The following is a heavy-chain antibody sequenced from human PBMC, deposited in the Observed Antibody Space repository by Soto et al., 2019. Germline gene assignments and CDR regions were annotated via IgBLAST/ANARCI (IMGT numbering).Heavy chain of an antibody. CDR3: ARAYYDSSGYYFDY. J-gene: IGHJ4*02. Sequence: PGGSLRLSCAASGFTFSSYAMHWVRQPPGKGLEYVSAISSNGRSTYYADSVKGRFTISRDNSKKTLYLQAGSLRAEDMAVYYCARAYYDSSGYYFDYWGQGTLVTVSS. CDR1: GFTFSSYA. CDR2: ISSNGRST. D-gene: IGHD3-22*01. V-gene: IGHV3-64*02.